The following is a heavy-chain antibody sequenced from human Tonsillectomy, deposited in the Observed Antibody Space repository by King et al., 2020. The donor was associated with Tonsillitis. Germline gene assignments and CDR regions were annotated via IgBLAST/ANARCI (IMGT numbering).Heavy chain of an antibody. J-gene: IGHJ4*02. CDR3: AKDEWLVPRGGHY. CDR1: GFTFSSYA. CDR2: NRGSGCSM. V-gene: IGHV3-23*04. Sequence: EVQLVESGGGLVQPGGSLRLSCAASGFTFSSYAMSWVRQAPGKGLECGSANRGSGCSMYYADSVKGRFTISRDNSKNTLYLQMNSLCAEDTAVYYCAKDEWLVPRGGHYWGQGTLVTVSS. D-gene: IGHD6-19*01.